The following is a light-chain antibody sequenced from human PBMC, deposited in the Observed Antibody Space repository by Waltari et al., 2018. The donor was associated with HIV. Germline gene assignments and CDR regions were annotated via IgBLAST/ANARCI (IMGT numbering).Light chain of an antibody. CDR3: SSYTRSNTPVV. CDR2: EVS. Sequence: QSALTQPASVSGSPGQSITISCTGTNSDISGYNYVSWYQQHPGKAPKLMIYEVSSRPSGVSNRFSGSKSGNTASLTISGLQAEDEADYYCSSYTRSNTPVVFGGGTKLTVL. J-gene: IGLJ2*01. V-gene: IGLV2-14*01. CDR1: NSDISGYNY.